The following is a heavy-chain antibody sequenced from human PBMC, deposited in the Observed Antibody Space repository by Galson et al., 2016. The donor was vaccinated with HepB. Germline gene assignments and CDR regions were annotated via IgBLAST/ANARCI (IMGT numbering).Heavy chain of an antibody. D-gene: IGHD5-12*01. CDR1: GFSASTTY. Sequence: SLRLSCAASGFSASTTYMAWVRQSSGKGLESVSAIFSGGTTFYADSLMGRFTISRDSSSNTLYLQMRSLRAEDTAVYYCARDSGYNEHGGFDNWGQGTLVTVSS. CDR2: IFSGGTT. CDR3: ARDSGYNEHGGFDN. V-gene: IGHV3-66*01. J-gene: IGHJ4*02.